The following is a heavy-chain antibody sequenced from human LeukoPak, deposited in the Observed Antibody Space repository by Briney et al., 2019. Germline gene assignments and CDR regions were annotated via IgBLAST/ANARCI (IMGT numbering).Heavy chain of an antibody. J-gene: IGHJ3*02. CDR2: ITSGSSYI. D-gene: IGHD4-11*01. CDR1: GFTFSSYN. CDR3: ARDQVGHDYMPFDI. Sequence: GGSLRLSCAASGFTFSSYNMNWVRQAPGKGLEWVSSITSGSSYIYYADSVKGRFTISRDNAKNSLYLQMNSLRAEDTAVYYCARDQVGHDYMPFDIWGQGTMVTVSS. V-gene: IGHV3-21*01.